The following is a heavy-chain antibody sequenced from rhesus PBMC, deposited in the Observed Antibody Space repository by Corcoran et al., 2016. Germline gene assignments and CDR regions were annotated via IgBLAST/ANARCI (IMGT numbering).Heavy chain of an antibody. J-gene: IGHJ4*01. CDR2: INSAGSST. CDR3: ARDNGNYFDY. Sequence: EVQLVESGGGLAKPGGSLRLSCAASGFPFSNYWMYWVRQEPGKGRGRISAINSAGSSTYYAESEKGRCTISRENAKNTLYLQMDSLRAEDTAVYYCARDNGNYFDYWGQGGLVTVSS. V-gene: IGHV3-28*02. D-gene: IGHD4-29*01. CDR1: GFPFSNYW.